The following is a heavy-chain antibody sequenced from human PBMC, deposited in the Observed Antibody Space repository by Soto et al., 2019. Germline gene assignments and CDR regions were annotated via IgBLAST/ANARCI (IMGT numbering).Heavy chain of an antibody. V-gene: IGHV3-33*01. Sequence: QVQLVESGGGVVQPGRSLRLSCIASGFTFSNYGIHWVRQAPGKGLEWVALIWYDDSKKYYADSVKGRFIISRDTSKNTVHLQRNSLRAEDTALYYCARDYCSTSSCYDYWGQGTRVIVSS. D-gene: IGHD2-2*01. J-gene: IGHJ4*02. CDR1: GFTFSNYG. CDR2: IWYDDSKK. CDR3: ARDYCSTSSCYDY.